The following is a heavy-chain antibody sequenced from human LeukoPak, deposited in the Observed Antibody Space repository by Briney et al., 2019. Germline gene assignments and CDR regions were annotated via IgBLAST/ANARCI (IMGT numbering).Heavy chain of an antibody. J-gene: IGHJ4*02. D-gene: IGHD2-21*01. Sequence: GGSLRLSCAASGFTFSSYAMHWVRQAPGKGLEDVSAIVGDGGTTYYVDSVKGRFTISRGNSKNTLYLQMDSLRAEDMAVYYCARVRHGGDCFDYWGQGTLVTVSS. CDR1: GFTFSSYA. CDR3: ARVRHGGDCFDY. CDR2: IVGDGGTT. V-gene: IGHV3-64*02.